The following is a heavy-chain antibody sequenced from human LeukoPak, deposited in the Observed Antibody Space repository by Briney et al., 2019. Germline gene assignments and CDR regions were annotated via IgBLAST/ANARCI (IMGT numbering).Heavy chain of an antibody. Sequence: ASVKVSCKASGYTFTSYGISWVRQAPGQGLEWMGWISAYNGNTNYAQKLRGRVTMTTDTSTSTAYMELRSLRSDDTAVYYCARDVREIAVEYFDYWGQGTLVTVSS. V-gene: IGHV1-18*01. J-gene: IGHJ4*02. CDR2: ISAYNGNT. CDR1: GYTFTSYG. D-gene: IGHD6-19*01. CDR3: ARDVREIAVEYFDY.